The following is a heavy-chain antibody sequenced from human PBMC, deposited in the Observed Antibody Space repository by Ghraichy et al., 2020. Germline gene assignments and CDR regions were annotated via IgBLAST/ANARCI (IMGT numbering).Heavy chain of an antibody. CDR1: GFTVSSNC. J-gene: IGHJ4*02. V-gene: IGHV3-66*01. Sequence: GGSLRLSCAASGFTVSSNCMSWVRQAPGKGLEWVSVISSDAKTFYADSVTGRFTISSDNSQNTMHLQMNSLIAEDTALYYCAGGTKLSSSGDHSALDYWGQGTLVPSSP. CDR3: AGGTKLSSSGDHSALDY. CDR2: ISSDAKT. D-gene: IGHD3-22*01.